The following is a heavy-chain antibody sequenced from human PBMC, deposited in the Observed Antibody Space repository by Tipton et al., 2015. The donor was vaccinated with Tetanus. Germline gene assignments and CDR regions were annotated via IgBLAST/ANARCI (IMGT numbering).Heavy chain of an antibody. D-gene: IGHD3-9*01. J-gene: IGHJ4*02. CDR2: IYPGNSDT. V-gene: IGHV5-51*01. Sequence: QSGPEVKEAGESLRISCKASGYRFSSYWIAWERQMPGKGLEWVGLIYPGNSDTKFSPSYRGQVTFSVDKSITTAYLQWSSLKASDTAIYYGAKGDPGNFDSWGQGALVIVSS. CDR3: AKGDPGNFDS. CDR1: GYRFSSYW.